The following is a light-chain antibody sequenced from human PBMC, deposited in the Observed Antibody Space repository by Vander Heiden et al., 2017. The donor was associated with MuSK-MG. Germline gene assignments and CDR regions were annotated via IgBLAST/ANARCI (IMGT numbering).Light chain of an antibody. V-gene: IGLV3-21*02. CDR3: QVWDSSSENVV. CDR1: NIGSKS. J-gene: IGLJ2*01. CDR2: DDS. Sequence: SSVLTQPPSVSVAPGQTARITCGGNNIGSKSVHWYQQKPGQAPVLVVYDDSDRPPEIPERFSGSSSGNTATLTISRVEAGDEADYFCQVWDSSSENVVFGGGTKLTAL.